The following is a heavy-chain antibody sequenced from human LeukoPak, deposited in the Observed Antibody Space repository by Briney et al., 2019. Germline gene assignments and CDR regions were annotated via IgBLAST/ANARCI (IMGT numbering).Heavy chain of an antibody. CDR2: ISGDGGST. CDR3: AKDVSPLGVSTLGFGAFDI. Sequence: PGGSLRLSCAASGFTFDDHAMHWVRQAPGKGLEWVSLISGDGGSTYYADSVKGRFTISRDNSKNSLYLQMNSMRTEDTALYYCAKDVSPLGVSTLGFGAFDIWGQGTMVTVSS. D-gene: IGHD5/OR15-5a*01. CDR1: GFTFDDHA. J-gene: IGHJ3*02. V-gene: IGHV3-43*02.